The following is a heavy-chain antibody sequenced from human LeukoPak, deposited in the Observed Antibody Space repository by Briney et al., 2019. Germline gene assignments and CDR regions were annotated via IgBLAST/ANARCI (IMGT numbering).Heavy chain of an antibody. CDR2: IWFDGTRK. Sequence: GGSLRLSCAASGFTFGKYGMHCVRQAPGQGLEWVAVIWFDGTRKYYGDSVRRRITISRDNSKNTLFLQMNSLRVEDTAVYFCARETSGLAAADHWGEGTLVTVSS. D-gene: IGHD6-13*01. CDR1: GFTFGKYG. V-gene: IGHV3-33*01. J-gene: IGHJ4*02. CDR3: ARETSGLAAADH.